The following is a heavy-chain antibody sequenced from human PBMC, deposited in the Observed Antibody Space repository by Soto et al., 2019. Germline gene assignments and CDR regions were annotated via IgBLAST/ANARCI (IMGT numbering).Heavy chain of an antibody. V-gene: IGHV3-30-3*01. CDR3: ARGQYGRGYGYGHFDY. CDR1: GFTFSSYA. D-gene: IGHD5-18*01. Sequence: PGGSLRLSCAASGFTFSSYAMPWVRQAPGTGMECVAVISSDGSNEYYGDSLKRRFTVSRDNSKNTLYLQMNSLRAEDTAVYYCARGQYGRGYGYGHFDYWGQGNLLTVSS. J-gene: IGHJ4*02. CDR2: ISSDGSNE.